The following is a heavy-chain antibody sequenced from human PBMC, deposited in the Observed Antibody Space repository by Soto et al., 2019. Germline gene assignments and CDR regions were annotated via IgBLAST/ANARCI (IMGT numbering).Heavy chain of an antibody. J-gene: IGHJ5*02. Sequence: ASVKVSCKASGYTFTSYGISWVRKAPGQGLEWMGWISAYNGNTNYAQKLQGRVTMTTDTATSTAYMELRSLRSDDTAVYYCARLTGCYDSGWFDPWGQAALDKVSS. CDR3: ARLTGCYDSGWFDP. D-gene: IGHD5-12*01. CDR2: ISAYNGNT. V-gene: IGHV1-18*01. CDR1: GYTFTSYG.